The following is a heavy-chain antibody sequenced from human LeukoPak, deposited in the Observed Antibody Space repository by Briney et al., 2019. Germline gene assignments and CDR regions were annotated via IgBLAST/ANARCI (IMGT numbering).Heavy chain of an antibody. V-gene: IGHV3-11*01. D-gene: IGHD3-3*01. CDR2: ISYSGITT. Sequence: PGGSLRLSCAASGFSFSDDYMTWIRQAPGKGLEWVSYISYSGITTYYADSVRGRFTISRDNAKNSLYLQMNGLRVEDTAVYYCARGRSGHRAFYFYYMDVWGRGTTVTVSS. J-gene: IGHJ6*03. CDR3: ARGRSGHRAFYFYYMDV. CDR1: GFSFSDDY.